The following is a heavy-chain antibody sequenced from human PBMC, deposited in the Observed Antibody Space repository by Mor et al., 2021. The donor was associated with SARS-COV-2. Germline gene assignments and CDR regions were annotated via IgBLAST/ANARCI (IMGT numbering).Heavy chain of an antibody. V-gene: IGHV3-7*01. Sequence: EKYYVYSVKGRFSISRDNAKSSLYLQMNSLRAEDTAIYYCARVGKNIGTWYFDYWGQGTLVSVS. CDR2: EK. D-gene: IGHD3-16*02. J-gene: IGHJ4*02. CDR3: ARVGKNIGTWYFDY.